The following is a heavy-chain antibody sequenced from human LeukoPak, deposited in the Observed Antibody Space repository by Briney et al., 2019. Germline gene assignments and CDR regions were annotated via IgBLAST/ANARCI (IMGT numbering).Heavy chain of an antibody. Sequence: SQTLSLTCTVSGGSISSGSYYWSWIRQPAWKGLEWIGRIYTSGSTNYNPSLKSRVTISVDTSKNQFSLKLSSVTAADTAVYYCARAPGYYDSSGYRFDPWGQGTLVTVSS. CDR1: GGSISSGSYY. CDR3: ARAPGYYDSSGYRFDP. J-gene: IGHJ5*02. CDR2: IYTSGST. D-gene: IGHD3-22*01. V-gene: IGHV4-61*02.